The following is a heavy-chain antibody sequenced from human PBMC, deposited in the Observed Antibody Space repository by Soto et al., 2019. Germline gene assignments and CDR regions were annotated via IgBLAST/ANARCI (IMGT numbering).Heavy chain of an antibody. D-gene: IGHD3-22*01. Sequence: PGGSLRLSCAASGFTFSDYYMSWIRQAPGKGLEWVSYISSSGSTIYYADSVKGRFTISRDNAKNSLYLQMNSLRAEDTAVYYCASAITYYYDSSGYPFDYWGQGTLVTVS. CDR1: GFTFSDYY. CDR3: ASAITYYYDSSGYPFDY. J-gene: IGHJ4*02. CDR2: ISSSGSTI. V-gene: IGHV3-11*01.